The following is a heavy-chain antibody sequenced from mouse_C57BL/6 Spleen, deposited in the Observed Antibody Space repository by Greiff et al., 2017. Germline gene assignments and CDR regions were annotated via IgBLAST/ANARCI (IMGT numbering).Heavy chain of an antibody. V-gene: IGHV1-81*01. D-gene: IGHD2-1*01. J-gene: IGHJ2*01. CDR2: IYPRSGNT. CDR3: ARKGGYGNLFDY. CDR1: GYTFTSYG. Sequence: VQLQQSGAELARPGASVKLSCKASGYTFTSYGISWVKQRTGQGLEWIGEIYPRSGNTYYNEKFKGKATLTADKSSSTAYMELRSLTSEDSAVYFCARKGGYGNLFDYWGQGTTLTVSS.